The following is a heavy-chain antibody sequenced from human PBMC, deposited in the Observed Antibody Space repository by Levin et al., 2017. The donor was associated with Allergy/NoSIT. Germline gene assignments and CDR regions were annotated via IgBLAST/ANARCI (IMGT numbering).Heavy chain of an antibody. Sequence: SQTLSLTCTFSGFSLRTSGVGVGWIRQPPGKALEWLALIYWDDDKRYSPSLKSRLTITKDTSKNQVVLTMTNMDPVDTATYYCAHSEQLVRGMDVWGQGTTVTVSS. CDR2: IYWDDDK. CDR1: GFSLRTSGVG. CDR3: AHSEQLVRGMDV. D-gene: IGHD6-13*01. V-gene: IGHV2-5*02. J-gene: IGHJ6*02.